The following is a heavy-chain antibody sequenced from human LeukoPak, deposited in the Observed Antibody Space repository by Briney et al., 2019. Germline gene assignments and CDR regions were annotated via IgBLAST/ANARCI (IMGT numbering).Heavy chain of an antibody. D-gene: IGHD1-14*01. J-gene: IGHJ6*03. CDR3: ARAGGYYYYYYMDV. V-gene: IGHV4-59*11. CDR2: IYYSGST. CDR1: GGSISSHY. Sequence: PSETLSLTCTVSGGSISSHYWSWIRQPPGKGLGWIGYIYYSGSTNYNPSLKSRVTISVDTSKNQFSLKLSSVTATDTAVYYCARAGGYYYYYYMDVWGKGTTVTVSS.